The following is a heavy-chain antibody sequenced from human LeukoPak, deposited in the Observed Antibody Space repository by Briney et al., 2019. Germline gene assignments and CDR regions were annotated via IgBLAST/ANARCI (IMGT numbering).Heavy chain of an antibody. V-gene: IGHV5-51*01. Sequence: GASLQISCKGSGSIFTTYWIGWVRQLPGKGLEWMGIIYPGDSETRDSPSFQGQVIISANKSISTAYLQWSSLKASDTAMYYCVRSRGYSYGYSYYFDYWGQGTLVTVSS. CDR1: GSIFTTYW. CDR3: VRSRGYSYGYSYYFDY. J-gene: IGHJ4*02. D-gene: IGHD5-18*01. CDR2: IYPGDSET.